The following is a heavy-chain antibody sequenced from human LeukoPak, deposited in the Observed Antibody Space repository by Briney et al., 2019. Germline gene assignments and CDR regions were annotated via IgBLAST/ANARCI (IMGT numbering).Heavy chain of an antibody. CDR2: INHSGST. V-gene: IGHV4-34*01. CDR3: ARGPPGWGFHFDY. Sequence: SETLSLTCAVYGGSFSGYYWSWIRQPPGKGLEWIGEINHSGSTNYNPSLKSRVTISVDTSKNQFSLQLNSVTPEDTAVYYCARGPPGWGFHFDYWGQGTLVTVSS. J-gene: IGHJ4*02. CDR1: GGSFSGYY. D-gene: IGHD7-27*01.